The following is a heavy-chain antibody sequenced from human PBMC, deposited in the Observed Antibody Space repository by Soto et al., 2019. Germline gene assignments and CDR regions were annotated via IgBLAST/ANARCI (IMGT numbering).Heavy chain of an antibody. J-gene: IGHJ4*02. CDR1: RYS. Sequence: RYSWCWIMKPPGKGLEWIGSIFYSGSTYYNPSLKSRVTISVDTSKNQFSLTLTSVTAADTAVYYCAKTAVGAKELFAYWGQGTLVTVSS. D-gene: IGHD1-26*01. CDR3: AKTAVGAKELFAY. V-gene: IGHV4-39*01. CDR2: IFYSGST.